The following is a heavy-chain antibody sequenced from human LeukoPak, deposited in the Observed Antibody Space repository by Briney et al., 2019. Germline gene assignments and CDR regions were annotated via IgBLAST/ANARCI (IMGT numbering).Heavy chain of an antibody. D-gene: IGHD3-10*01. CDR2: IYYSGST. J-gene: IGHJ4*02. CDR3: ARHQSTYYYGSGSYYTNSPFDY. Sequence: SETLSLTCAVYGGSFSGYYWSWIRQPPGKGLEWIGSIYYSGSTYYNPSLKSRVTISVDTSKNQFSLKLSSVTAADTAVYYCARHQSTYYYGSGSYYTNSPFDYWGQGTLVTVSS. V-gene: IGHV4-34*01. CDR1: GGSFSGYY.